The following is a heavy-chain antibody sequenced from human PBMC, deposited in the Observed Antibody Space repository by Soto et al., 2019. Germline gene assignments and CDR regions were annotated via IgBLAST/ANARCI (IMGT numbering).Heavy chain of an antibody. Sequence: SVKVSCKASGGTFSSYTISWVRQAPGQGLEWMGRIIPILGIANYAQKFQGRVTMTTDTSTSTAYMELRSLRSDDTAVYYCARAPRNSGQKILRFLEWPFDYWGQGTLVTVSS. J-gene: IGHJ4*02. CDR2: IIPILGIA. CDR3: ARAPRNSGQKILRFLEWPFDY. V-gene: IGHV1-69*02. D-gene: IGHD3-3*01. CDR1: GGTFSSYT.